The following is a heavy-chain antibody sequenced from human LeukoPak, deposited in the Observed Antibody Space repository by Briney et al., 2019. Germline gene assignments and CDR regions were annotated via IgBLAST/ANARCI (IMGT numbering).Heavy chain of an antibody. J-gene: IGHJ4*02. CDR1: GFTFGDYA. Sequence: GGSLRLSCTASGFTFGDYAMSWFRQAPGKGLEWVGLIRSKAYGGTTEYAASVKGRFTISRDDSKSIAYLQMNSLKTEDTAVYYCTRVTATTVTIGPPKIWGQGTLVTVSS. CDR2: IRSKAYGGTT. CDR3: TRVTATTVTIGPPKI. V-gene: IGHV3-49*03. D-gene: IGHD4-17*01.